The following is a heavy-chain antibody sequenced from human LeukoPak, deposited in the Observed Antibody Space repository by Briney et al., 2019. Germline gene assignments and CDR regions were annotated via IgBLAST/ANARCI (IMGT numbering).Heavy chain of an antibody. Sequence: PSETMSLTCTVSGGSISSSSYYWGWIRQPPVKGLEWIGRIYYSGSTYYNPSLKSRVTISVDTSKNQFSLKLSSVTAADTAVYYCARHLNAYGDYRLWAFDIWGQGTMVTVSS. D-gene: IGHD4-17*01. V-gene: IGHV4-39*01. CDR3: ARHLNAYGDYRLWAFDI. CDR2: IYYSGST. J-gene: IGHJ3*02. CDR1: GGSISSSSYY.